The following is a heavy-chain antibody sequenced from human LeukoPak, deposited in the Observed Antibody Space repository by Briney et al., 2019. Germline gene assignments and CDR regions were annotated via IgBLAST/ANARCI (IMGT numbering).Heavy chain of an antibody. CDR3: IRDVPSGGYSHGCFDY. Sequence: AGGSLRLSCTGSGFSFGDYTITWVRQAPGKGLEWLGFIRTKVYGGTTGYAASVKGRFTISRDDFKSIAHLQMNSLKIEDTALYLCIRDVPSGGYSHGCFDYWGQGTLVTVSS. CDR1: GFSFGDYT. D-gene: IGHD5-18*01. V-gene: IGHV3-49*04. CDR2: IRTKVYGGTT. J-gene: IGHJ4*02.